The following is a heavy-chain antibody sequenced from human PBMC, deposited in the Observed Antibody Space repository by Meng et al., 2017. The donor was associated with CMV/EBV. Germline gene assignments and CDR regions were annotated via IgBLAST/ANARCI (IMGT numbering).Heavy chain of an antibody. CDR1: GGSFSGYY. Sequence: SETLSLTCAVYGGSFSGYYWSWIRQPPGKGLEWIGEINHSRSTNYNPSLKSRVTISVDTSKNQFSLKLSSVTAADTAVYYCARGFVRQKVVPAARSNYYYYGMDVWGQGTTVTVSS. J-gene: IGHJ6*02. CDR3: ARGFVRQKVVPAARSNYYYYGMDV. D-gene: IGHD2-2*01. CDR2: INHSRST. V-gene: IGHV4-34*01.